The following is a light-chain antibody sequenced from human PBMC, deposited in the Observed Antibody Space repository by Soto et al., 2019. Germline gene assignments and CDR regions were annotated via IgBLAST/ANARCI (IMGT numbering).Light chain of an antibody. CDR2: GAS. Sequence: EIVLTQSPGTLSLSPGERATLSCRASQSVSSSYLAWYQQKPGQAPRLLIYGASSRATGIPDRFSGSGSGTDFTLTISRXEPEDFXVYXXQQYGSSPLFTFGPGTKVDIK. CDR1: QSVSSSY. CDR3: QQYGSSPLFT. J-gene: IGKJ3*01. V-gene: IGKV3-20*01.